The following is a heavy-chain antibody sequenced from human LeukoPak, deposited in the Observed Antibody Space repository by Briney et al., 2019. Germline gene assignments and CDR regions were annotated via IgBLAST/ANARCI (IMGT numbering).Heavy chain of an antibody. CDR3: AKGGDYGDFFFDY. V-gene: IGHV3-23*01. Sequence: GGSLRLSCAASGFTFSTNAMSWVRQAPGKGLEWVSGITGSDTRTYNADSAKGRLTISRDNSKDTLYLQMNNLRAEDTAVYYCAKGGDYGDFFFDYWGQGTLVTVSS. CDR2: ITGSDTRT. CDR1: GFTFSTNA. D-gene: IGHD4-17*01. J-gene: IGHJ4*02.